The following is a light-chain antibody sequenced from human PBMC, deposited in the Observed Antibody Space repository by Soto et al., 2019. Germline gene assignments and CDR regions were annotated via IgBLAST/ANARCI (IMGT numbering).Light chain of an antibody. CDR3: QQRSNWSWT. V-gene: IGKV3-11*01. CDR2: DAS. J-gene: IGKJ1*01. CDR1: QSVSSY. Sequence: EIVMTQSPATLSVSPGARATLSCRASQSVSSYLAWYQQKPGQAPRLLIYDASNRATGIPAGFSGSGSGTDFTLTISSLEPEDFAVYYCQQRSNWSWTFGQGTKVDI.